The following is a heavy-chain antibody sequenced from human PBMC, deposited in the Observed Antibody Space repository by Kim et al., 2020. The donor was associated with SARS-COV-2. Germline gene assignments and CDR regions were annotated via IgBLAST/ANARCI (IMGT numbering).Heavy chain of an antibody. Sequence: GGSLRLSCAASGFTFSSYGMHWVRQAPGKGLEWVAVIWYDGSNKYYADSVKGRFTISRDNSKNTLYLQMNSLRAEDTAVYYCARDFAFGATGRDVFDYWGQGTLVTLSS. CDR3: ARDFAFGATGRDVFDY. CDR1: GFTFSSYG. V-gene: IGHV3-33*01. D-gene: IGHD1-26*01. CDR2: IWYDGSNK. J-gene: IGHJ4*02.